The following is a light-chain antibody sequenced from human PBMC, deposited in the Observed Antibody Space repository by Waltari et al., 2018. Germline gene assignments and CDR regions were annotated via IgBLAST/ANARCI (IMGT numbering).Light chain of an antibody. CDR2: DAS. J-gene: IGKJ4*01. CDR3: QQFDDWLSLT. CDR1: QGISTS. Sequence: EIVMTQSPATLSVSPGERATLSCRASQGISTSLAWYQQKPGQAPRLLIYDASTRATGVPARFSGSGSGTEFTLTISSLQSEDFAVYYCQQFDDWLSLTFGGGTKVEIK. V-gene: IGKV3-15*01.